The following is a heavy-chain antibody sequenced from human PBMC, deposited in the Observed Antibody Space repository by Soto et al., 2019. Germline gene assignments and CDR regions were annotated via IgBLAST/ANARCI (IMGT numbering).Heavy chain of an antibody. J-gene: IGHJ6*02. D-gene: IGHD5-18*01. CDR1: GYTFTSYV. V-gene: IGHV1-18*01. CDR2: MNPNNGNT. Sequence: ASVKVSCKASGYTFTSYVINWVRQATGQGLEWMGWMNPNNGNTNYAQKLQGRVNMTTDTSTSTAYMELRSLRSDDTAVYYCARDGVVDTAMVNYYYGMHVWGQGTTVTVSS. CDR3: ARDGVVDTAMVNYYYGMHV.